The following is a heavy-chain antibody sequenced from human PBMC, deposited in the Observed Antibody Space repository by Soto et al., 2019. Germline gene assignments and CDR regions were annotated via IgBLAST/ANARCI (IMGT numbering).Heavy chain of an antibody. J-gene: IGHJ2*01. Sequence: QVHLQESGPGLVRPSETLSLTCIVSGGSISSEYWSWIRQPPGKGLEWIGYAYYSGSTKYDPSLKSGVSASVDTSKNQFSLKLSSVTAADTAVYYSARRRPAHWFFDLWGRGTLVTVFS. V-gene: IGHV4-59*08. CDR2: AYYSGST. CDR3: ARRRPAHWFFDL. CDR1: GGSISSEY.